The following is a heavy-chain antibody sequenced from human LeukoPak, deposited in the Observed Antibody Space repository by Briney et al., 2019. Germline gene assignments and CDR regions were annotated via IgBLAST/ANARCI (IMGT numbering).Heavy chain of an antibody. V-gene: IGHV4-38-2*01. D-gene: IGHD7-27*01. J-gene: IGHJ3*02. Sequence: SETLSLTCAVSGYSISSGYYWGWIRQPPGKGLEWIGSMYHSGSTYYNPSLKSRVTISVDTSKNQFSLKLSSVTTAETAVYYCARRNWGLSFDIWGQGTMVTVSS. CDR2: MYHSGST. CDR1: GYSISSGYY. CDR3: ARRNWGLSFDI.